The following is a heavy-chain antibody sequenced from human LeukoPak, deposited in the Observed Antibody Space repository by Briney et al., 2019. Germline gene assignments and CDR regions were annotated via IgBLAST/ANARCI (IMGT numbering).Heavy chain of an antibody. CDR2: IYYSGST. D-gene: IGHD3-10*01. V-gene: IGHV4-59*01. Sequence: SETLSLTCIVSGYSISSGYYWSWIRQPPGKGLEWIGYIYYSGSTNYNPSLKSRVTISVDTSKNQFSLKLSSVTAADTAVYYCARSDGYGLVGIWGQGTMVTVSS. CDR3: ARSDGYGLVGI. CDR1: GYSISSGYY. J-gene: IGHJ3*02.